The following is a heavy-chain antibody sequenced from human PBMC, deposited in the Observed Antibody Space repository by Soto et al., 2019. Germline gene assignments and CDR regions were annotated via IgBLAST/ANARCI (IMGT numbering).Heavy chain of an antibody. D-gene: IGHD6-25*01. Sequence: QVQLVQSGPEVKKPGASVKVSCKTSGYTFTSYGIAWVRQAPGQGLEWMGWISTSKGDTNYAQKFQGRVTMTTDTSTRTAYMALRSLGSADTALYYCAIRSAAFDFWGQGTLVTVSS. J-gene: IGHJ4*02. CDR2: ISTSKGDT. CDR1: GYTFTSYG. V-gene: IGHV1-18*01. CDR3: AIRSAAFDF.